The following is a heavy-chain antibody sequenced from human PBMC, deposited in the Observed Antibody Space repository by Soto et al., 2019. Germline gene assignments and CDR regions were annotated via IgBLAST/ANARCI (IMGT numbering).Heavy chain of an antibody. CDR1: GFSLRDSV. CDR2: ITSTADTYAT. CDR3: TGSMSFAFDI. Sequence: EVQLVESGGGLVQPGGSLKLSCAASGFSLRDSVMHWVRQVSGTGLEWVGRITSTADTYATAYTASVKGRFTVSRDDSKNTAYLQMNSLKTDDTAVYYCTGSMSFAFDIWGQGTMVHVSS. J-gene: IGHJ3*02. V-gene: IGHV3-73*01.